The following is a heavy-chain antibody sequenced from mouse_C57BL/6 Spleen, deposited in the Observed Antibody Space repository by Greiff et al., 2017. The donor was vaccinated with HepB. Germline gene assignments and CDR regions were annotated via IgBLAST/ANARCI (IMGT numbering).Heavy chain of an antibody. D-gene: IGHD1-1*01. CDR1: GYSITSGYY. CDR2: ISYDGSN. Sequence: EVKLQESGPGLVKPSQSLSLTCSVTGYSITSGYYWNWIRQFPGNKLEWMGYISYDGSNNYNPSLKNRISITRDTSKNQFFLKLNSVTTEDTATYYCARGGYYYGSSFYWYFDVWGTGTTVTVSS. V-gene: IGHV3-6*01. CDR3: ARGGYYYGSSFYWYFDV. J-gene: IGHJ1*03.